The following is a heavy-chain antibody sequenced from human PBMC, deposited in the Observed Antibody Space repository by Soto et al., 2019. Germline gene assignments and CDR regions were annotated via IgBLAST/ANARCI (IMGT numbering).Heavy chain of an antibody. Sequence: SETLSLTCAVSGDSVSSSDFYWTWIRQPPGKPLEWFGYVYSTGTTNYSPSLKSRVDMSVDTSENQFSLKVRSVTAADAAVYFCARVGKLVGPKDGKSDYFYAIDVWGPGTTVTVSS. J-gene: IGHJ6*02. V-gene: IGHV4-61*08. CDR1: GDSVSSSDFY. CDR2: VYSTGTT. CDR3: ARVGKLVGPKDGKSDYFYAIDV. D-gene: IGHD6-6*01.